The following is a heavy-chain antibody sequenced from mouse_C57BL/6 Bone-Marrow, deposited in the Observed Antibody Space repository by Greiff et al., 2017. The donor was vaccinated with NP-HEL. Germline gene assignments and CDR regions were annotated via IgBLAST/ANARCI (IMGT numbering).Heavy chain of an antibody. CDR3: ARKQYYFDY. Sequence: EVKVVESGGGLVKPGGSLKLSCAASGFTFSSYAMSWVRQTPEKRLEWVATISDGGSYTYYPDNVKGRFTISRDNAKNNLYLQMSHLKSEDTAMYYCARKQYYFDYWGQGTTLTVSS. J-gene: IGHJ2*01. CDR2: ISDGGSYT. V-gene: IGHV5-4*03. CDR1: GFTFSSYA. D-gene: IGHD6-1*01.